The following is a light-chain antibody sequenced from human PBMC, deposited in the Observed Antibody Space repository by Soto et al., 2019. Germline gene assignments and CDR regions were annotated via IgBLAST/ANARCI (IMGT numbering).Light chain of an antibody. J-gene: IGKJ3*01. V-gene: IGKV3-15*01. Sequence: EVVMTQSPATLSVSPGERATLSCRASQSVRINLAWYQQKPGQAPRLLIYGASTRATGVPARFSGSGSGTEFTLTISSLQSEDLAVYSCQQYNNWPLTFGPGTKV. CDR3: QQYNNWPLT. CDR1: QSVRIN. CDR2: GAS.